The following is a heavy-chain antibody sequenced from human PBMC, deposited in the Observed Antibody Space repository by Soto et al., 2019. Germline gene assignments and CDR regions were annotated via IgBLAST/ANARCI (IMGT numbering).Heavy chain of an antibody. V-gene: IGHV1-18*01. D-gene: IGHD6-6*01. J-gene: IGHJ4*02. CDR1: GYTFLSYG. Sequence: QVQLVQSGAEVKKPGASVKVSCKASGYTFLSYGITWVRQAPGQGLEWVGWISAYNANTNYGQKFQDRVSMTTDTSSNTAYLEVRSLRSDDTAFYFCARVFRWSSSSWGFDYWGQGTLVTVSS. CDR2: ISAYNANT. CDR3: ARVFRWSSSSWGFDY.